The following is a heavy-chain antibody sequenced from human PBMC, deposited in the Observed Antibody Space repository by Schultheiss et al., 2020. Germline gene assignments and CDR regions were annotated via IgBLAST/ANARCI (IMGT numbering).Heavy chain of an antibody. CDR2: INHSGST. CDR1: GGSFSGYY. J-gene: IGHJ4*02. V-gene: IGHV4-34*01. CDR3: ARGDTIAPRPFDH. Sequence: SETLSLTCAVYGGSFSGYYWSWIRQPPGKGLEWIGEINHSGSTNYNPSLKSRVTISIDTSKNQFSLKLISVTAADTAVYYCARGDTIAPRPFDHWGQGSLVTVSS. D-gene: IGHD6-6*01.